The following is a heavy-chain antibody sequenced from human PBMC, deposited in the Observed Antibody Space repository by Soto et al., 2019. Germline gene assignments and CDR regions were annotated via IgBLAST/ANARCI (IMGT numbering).Heavy chain of an antibody. CDR3: PRTYVFGGLPWSAP. J-gene: IGHJ5*02. V-gene: IGHV6-1*01. CDR1: GDSVSSNSAA. CDR2: TYYRSKWYN. D-gene: IGHD3-16*01. Sequence: PSQTLSLTCALSGDSVSSNSAAWNWIRQSPSRGLEWLGRTYYRSKWYNDYAVSVKSRITINPDTTKNQFSLQLNSVTPEDTAVFSCPRTYVFGGLPWSAPGGQGTLVPVPS.